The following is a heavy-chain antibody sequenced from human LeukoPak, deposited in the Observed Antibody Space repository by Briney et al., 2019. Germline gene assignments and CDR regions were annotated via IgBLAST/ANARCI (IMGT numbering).Heavy chain of an antibody. J-gene: IGHJ3*02. CDR2: IYVTGGYI. CDR1: GFTFSRFS. Sequence: PGGSLRLSCATSGFTFSRFSMRWVRQAPGKGLEWVASIYVTGGYINYADSVKGRVTISRDNAKNSVYLQMNSLRAEDTAVYYCARDQRPYCSGECYCAIDIWGQGTLVTVSS. CDR3: ARDQRPYCSGECYCAIDI. D-gene: IGHD2-21*01. V-gene: IGHV3-21*01.